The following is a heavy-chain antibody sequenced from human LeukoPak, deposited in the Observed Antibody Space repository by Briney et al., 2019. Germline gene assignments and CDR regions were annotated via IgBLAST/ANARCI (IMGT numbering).Heavy chain of an antibody. CDR1: GYTFTNYY. CDR2: IDPSGAST. V-gene: IGHV1-46*01. CDR3: ARDGRDGYNALNFDY. J-gene: IGHJ4*02. Sequence: ASVKVSCKASGYTFTNYYIHWVRQAPGQGLEWMGLIDPSGASTSYAQNFQGRVTMTRDTSTSTVYMELSSLRSEDTAVYYCARDGRDGYNALNFDYWGQGTLVTVSS. D-gene: IGHD5-24*01.